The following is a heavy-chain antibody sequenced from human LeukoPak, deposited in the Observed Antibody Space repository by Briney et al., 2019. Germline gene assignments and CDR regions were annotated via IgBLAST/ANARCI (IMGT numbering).Heavy chain of an antibody. J-gene: IGHJ6*02. D-gene: IGHD2-2*01. V-gene: IGHV4-34*01. CDR3: ARDVVLVPAAIHYGMDV. Sequence: PSETLSLTCAVYGGSFSDYFWGWIRQPPGKGLEWIGEINHSGRTYYNPSLKSRVTISVDTSKNQFSLNLSSVTAADTAVYYCARDVVLVPAAIHYGMDVWGQWTTVTVSS. CDR2: INHSGRT. CDR1: GGSFSDYF.